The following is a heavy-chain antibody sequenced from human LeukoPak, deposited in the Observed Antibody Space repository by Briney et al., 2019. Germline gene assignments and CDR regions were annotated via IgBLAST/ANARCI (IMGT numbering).Heavy chain of an antibody. V-gene: IGHV3-30*02. CDR1: GFTFSSYG. Sequence: GGSLRLSCAASGFTFSSYGMHWVRQAPGKGLEWVAFIRYDGSNKYYADSVKGRFSISRDNTKNTLYLRMNSLRAEETAVYDFARAYYYDSSGYEGQHLNDAFDIWGQGTMVTVSS. CDR2: IRYDGSNK. D-gene: IGHD3-22*01. J-gene: IGHJ3*02. CDR3: ARAYYYDSSGYEGQHLNDAFDI.